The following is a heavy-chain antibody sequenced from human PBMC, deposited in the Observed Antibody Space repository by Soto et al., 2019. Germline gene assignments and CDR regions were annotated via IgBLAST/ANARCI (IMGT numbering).Heavy chain of an antibody. CDR1: GGSISSGDYY. D-gene: IGHD3-22*01. Sequence: SETLSLTCTVSGGSISSGDYYWSWIRQPPGKGLEWLGYVYHTGSTYYNPSLKSRITISVDTSKNQFSLRLSSVTAADTAVYYCATSSGYYNFDYWGLGTLVTVSS. J-gene: IGHJ4*02. V-gene: IGHV4-30-4*01. CDR3: ATSSGYYNFDY. CDR2: VYHTGST.